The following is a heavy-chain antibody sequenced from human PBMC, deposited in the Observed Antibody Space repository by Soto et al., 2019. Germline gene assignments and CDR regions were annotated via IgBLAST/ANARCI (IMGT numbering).Heavy chain of an antibody. CDR1: GFTFSSYS. V-gene: IGHV3-48*02. CDR2: ISSSSSTI. CDR3: AREAHSYGYIYYYGMDV. Sequence: PGGSLRLSCAASGFTFSSYSMNWVRQAPGKGLEWVSYISSSSSTIYYADSVKGRFTISRDNAKNSLYLQMNSLRDEDTAVYYCAREAHSYGYIYYYGMDVWGQGTTVTVSS. D-gene: IGHD5-18*01. J-gene: IGHJ6*02.